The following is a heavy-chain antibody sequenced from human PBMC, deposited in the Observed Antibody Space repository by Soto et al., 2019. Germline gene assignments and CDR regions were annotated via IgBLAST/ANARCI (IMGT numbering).Heavy chain of an antibody. D-gene: IGHD1-26*01. V-gene: IGHV4-59*01. CDR2: SGST. CDR3: ARAWAFYCDY. Sequence: QVQLQESGPGLVKPSETLSLTCTVSGGSISSYYWSWIRQPPGKGLEWIGYSGSTNYNPSLKSRVTTSVDTSKNQFSLKLSSVTAADTAVYYCARAWAFYCDYWGQGTLVTVSS. CDR1: GGSISSYY. J-gene: IGHJ4*02.